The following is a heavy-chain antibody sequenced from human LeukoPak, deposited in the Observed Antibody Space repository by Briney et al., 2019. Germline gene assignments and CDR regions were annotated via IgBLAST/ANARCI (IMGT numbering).Heavy chain of an antibody. CDR1: GFTFDDYA. Sequence: GGSLRLSCAASGFTFDDYAMHWVRQAPGKGLEWVSSISSSSSYIYYADSVKGRFTISRDNAKNSLYLQMNSLRAEDTAVYYCARATYGSGSYPHFYYGMDVWGQGTTVTVSS. D-gene: IGHD3-10*01. J-gene: IGHJ6*02. CDR2: ISSSSSYI. V-gene: IGHV3-21*01. CDR3: ARATYGSGSYPHFYYGMDV.